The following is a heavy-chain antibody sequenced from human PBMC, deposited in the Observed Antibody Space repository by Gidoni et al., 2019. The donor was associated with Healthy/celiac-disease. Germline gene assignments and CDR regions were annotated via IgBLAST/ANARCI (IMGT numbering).Heavy chain of an antibody. V-gene: IGHV4-39*01. Sequence: LHLQVPGPGLVTPPETLSLTCTVPGGSISSGSYYCGCIRQPPGKGLEWIGSSYYSGSTYYNPSLKSRVTISVDTSKNQFSLKLSSVTAADTAVYYCARGAGGPYDFWSGYPPVVWFDPWGQGTLVTVSS. J-gene: IGHJ5*02. D-gene: IGHD3-3*01. CDR1: GGSISSGSYY. CDR2: SYYSGST. CDR3: ARGAGGPYDFWSGYPPVVWFDP.